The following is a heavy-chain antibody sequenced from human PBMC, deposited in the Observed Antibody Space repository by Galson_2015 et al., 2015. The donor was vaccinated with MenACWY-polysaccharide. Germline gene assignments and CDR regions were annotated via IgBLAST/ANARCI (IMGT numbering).Heavy chain of an antibody. CDR2: INRDGSNT. D-gene: IGHD6-6*01. CDR1: GFTFNTHW. J-gene: IGHJ4*02. Sequence: SLRLSCAASGFTFNTHWMHWVRQAPGKGLMWVSRINRDGSNTDYADSVKGRFTISRDNAKNTPFLQMNSPRAEDTAVYYCARGITSSNWGQGTLVTVSS. V-gene: IGHV3-74*01. CDR3: ARGITSSN.